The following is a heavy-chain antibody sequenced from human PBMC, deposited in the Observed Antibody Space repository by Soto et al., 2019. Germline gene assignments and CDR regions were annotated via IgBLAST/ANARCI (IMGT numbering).Heavy chain of an antibody. D-gene: IGHD3-3*01. CDR2: IRSKGNNYAT. Sequence: GGSLSLSCAASGFTFSGSAMHWVRQASGKGLEWVGRIRSKGNNYATAYGASLKGRFTISRDDSKNTAYLQMNSLNTEDTAVYYCSRQASDFWSGRPQYYMDVWGKGTTVTVSS. J-gene: IGHJ6*03. CDR1: GFTFSGSA. V-gene: IGHV3-73*01. CDR3: SRQASDFWSGRPQYYMDV.